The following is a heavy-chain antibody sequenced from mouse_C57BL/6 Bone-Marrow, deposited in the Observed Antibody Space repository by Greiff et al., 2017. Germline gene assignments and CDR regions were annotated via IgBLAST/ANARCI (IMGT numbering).Heavy chain of an antibody. CDR1: GYTFTSYW. J-gene: IGHJ2*01. V-gene: IGHV1-74*01. D-gene: IGHD1-1*01. Sequence: QVQLQQSGAELVKPGASVKVSCKASGYTFTSYWMHWVKQRPGQGLEWIGRIHPSDSDTNYNQKFKGKATFTVDQSSSTAYMQLSSLTSEDSAVXYCAIITTVVEDYFDYWGQGTTLTVSS. CDR2: IHPSDSDT. CDR3: AIITTVVEDYFDY.